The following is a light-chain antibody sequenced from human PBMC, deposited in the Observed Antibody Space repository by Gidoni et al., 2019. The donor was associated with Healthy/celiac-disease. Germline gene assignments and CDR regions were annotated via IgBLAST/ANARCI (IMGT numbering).Light chain of an antibody. Sequence: IVLTQSPGTLSLSPGERATLSCRASQSVSSSYLAWYQQKPGQAPRLLIYGASSRATGIPDRFSGSGSGTDFTLTSSRLEPEDFAVYYCQQYGSSPPTFGPGTKVDIK. J-gene: IGKJ3*01. CDR3: QQYGSSPPT. CDR1: QSVSSSY. CDR2: GAS. V-gene: IGKV3-20*01.